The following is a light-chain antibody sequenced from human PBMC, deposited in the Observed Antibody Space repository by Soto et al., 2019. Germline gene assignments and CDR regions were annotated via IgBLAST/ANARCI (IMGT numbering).Light chain of an antibody. CDR1: SRDVGGYIY. J-gene: IGLJ1*01. Sequence: LTPPASTSGSPGLPFTISSTGTSRDVGGYIYVSWYQQHPGKALQRMIYVVSNPPLGASNRFSGSKSCNTTPLTISGLQVKDGADNNCTSYTTCSTVVGVGSGPKVTV. CDR2: VVS. CDR3: TSYTTCSTVVG. V-gene: IGLV2-14*01.